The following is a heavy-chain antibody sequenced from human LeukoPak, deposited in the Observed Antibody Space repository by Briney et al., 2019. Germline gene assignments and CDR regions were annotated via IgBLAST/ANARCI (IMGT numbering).Heavy chain of an antibody. CDR1: GGSFSGYY. V-gene: IGHV4-34*01. CDR2: INHSGST. J-gene: IGHJ4*02. CDR3: ARSDSSGYYYDY. D-gene: IGHD3-22*01. Sequence: PSETLSLTCAVYGGSFSGYYWSWIRQPPGKGLEWIGEINHSGSTNYNPSLKSRVTISVDTSKNQFSLKLSSMTAADTAVYYCARSDSSGYYYDYWGQGTLVTVSS.